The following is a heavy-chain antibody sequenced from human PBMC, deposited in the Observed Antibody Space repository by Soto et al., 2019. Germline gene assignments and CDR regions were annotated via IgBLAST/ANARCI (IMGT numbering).Heavy chain of an antibody. CDR2: ITGSDGTT. J-gene: IGHJ3*01. CDR3: ATDALDF. CDR1: GFTFSTYA. Sequence: GGSMRLSXAASGFTFSTYAMSWVRQAPGKGLEWVSTITGSDGTTYYADAVKGRFTISRDNSKNTLYLQMSSLRVEDTAVYFCATDALDFWGQGTMVTVSS. V-gene: IGHV3-23*01.